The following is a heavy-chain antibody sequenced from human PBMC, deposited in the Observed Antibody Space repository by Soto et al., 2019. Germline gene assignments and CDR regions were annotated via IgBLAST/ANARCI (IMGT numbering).Heavy chain of an antibody. CDR1: GYTFTSYY. CDR2: INPSGSST. D-gene: IGHD2-15*01. V-gene: IGHV1-46*03. Sequence: ASVKVSCKASGYTFTSYYMHWVRQAPGQGLEWMGIINPSGSSTSYARKFQGRVTMTRDTSTSTVYMELSSLRSEDTAVYYCARSGVSGQEYYYYYYYMDVWGKGATVPVSS. J-gene: IGHJ6*03. CDR3: ARSGVSGQEYYYYYYYMDV.